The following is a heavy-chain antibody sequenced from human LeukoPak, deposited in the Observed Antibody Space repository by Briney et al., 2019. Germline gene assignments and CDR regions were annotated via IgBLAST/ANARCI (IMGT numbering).Heavy chain of an antibody. V-gene: IGHV3-48*03. Sequence: GGSLRLSCVASGFTFSSYELNWVRQAPGKGLEWVSHISSSGSTVYYADSVKGRFTISRDNAKNSLYLQMNSLRAEDTAVYYCARRYCSSTSCLLDYWGQGTLVTVSS. D-gene: IGHD2-2*01. J-gene: IGHJ4*02. CDR1: GFTFSSYE. CDR2: ISSSGSTV. CDR3: ARRYCSSTSCLLDY.